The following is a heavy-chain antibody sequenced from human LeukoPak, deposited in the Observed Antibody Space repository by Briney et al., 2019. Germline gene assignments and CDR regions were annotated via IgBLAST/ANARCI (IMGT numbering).Heavy chain of an antibody. Sequence: GGSLRLSCAASGFTFSSYAMHWVRQAPGKGLEWVAVISYDGSNKYYADSVKGRFTISRDNSKNTLYLQMNSLRAEDTAVYYCAGATPYGDSDNWFDPWGQGTLVTVSS. CDR1: GFTFSSYA. J-gene: IGHJ5*02. D-gene: IGHD4-17*01. V-gene: IGHV3-30-3*01. CDR2: ISYDGSNK. CDR3: AGATPYGDSDNWFDP.